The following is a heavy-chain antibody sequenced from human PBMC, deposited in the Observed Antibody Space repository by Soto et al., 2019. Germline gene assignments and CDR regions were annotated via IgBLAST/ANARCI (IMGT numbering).Heavy chain of an antibody. CDR3: ARDPPATRHGMDV. CDR2: ISISSSDR. J-gene: IGHJ6*02. V-gene: IGHV3-21*04. Sequence: PGGSLRLSCAASGFTLRTYTMNWVRQAPGKGLEWVSSISISSSDRYYADSVRGRFTISRDNSKNTLYLQMKSLRAEDTAVYYCARDPPATRHGMDVWGQGTTVTVSS. CDR1: GFTLRTYT.